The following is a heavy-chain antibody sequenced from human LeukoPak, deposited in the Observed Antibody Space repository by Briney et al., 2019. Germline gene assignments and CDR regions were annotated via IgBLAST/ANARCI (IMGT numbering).Heavy chain of an antibody. CDR1: GDSISSSSYY. D-gene: IGHD5-18*01. CDR2: IYYSGST. Sequence: PSETLSLTCTVSGDSISSSSYYWAWIRQPPGKGLEWIGSIYYSGSTDYNPSLKSRVTISVDTSKNQFSLKLSSVTAADMAVYNCARLGGYSYGYSGAFDIWGQGTMVSVSS. J-gene: IGHJ3*02. V-gene: IGHV4-39*01. CDR3: ARLGGYSYGYSGAFDI.